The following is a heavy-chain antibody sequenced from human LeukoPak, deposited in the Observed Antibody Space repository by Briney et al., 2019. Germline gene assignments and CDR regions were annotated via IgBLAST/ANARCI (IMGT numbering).Heavy chain of an antibody. D-gene: IGHD2-2*01. J-gene: IGHJ4*02. CDR3: ARDVLPARVVVPALPPDY. Sequence: PGRSLRLSCAAAGFTFSSYAMHWVRQAPGKGPEWVAVISYDGSNKYYADSVKGRFTISRDNSKNTLYLQMNSLRAEDTAVYYCARDVLPARVVVPALPPDYWGQGTLVTVSS. V-gene: IGHV3-30*04. CDR1: GFTFSSYA. CDR2: ISYDGSNK.